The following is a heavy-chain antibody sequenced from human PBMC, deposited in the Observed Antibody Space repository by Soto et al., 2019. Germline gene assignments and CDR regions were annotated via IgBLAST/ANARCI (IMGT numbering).Heavy chain of an antibody. CDR3: ARDFMIAAARRAFDI. J-gene: IGHJ3*02. Sequence: GRSLRLSCAAPGFTCSSYAMHWVRQAPGKGLEWVAVISYDGSNKYYADSVKGRFTISRDNSKNTLYLQMNSLRAEDTAVYYCARDFMIAAARRAFDIWGQGTMVTVSS. CDR2: ISYDGSNK. CDR1: GFTCSSYA. D-gene: IGHD6-13*01. V-gene: IGHV3-30-3*01.